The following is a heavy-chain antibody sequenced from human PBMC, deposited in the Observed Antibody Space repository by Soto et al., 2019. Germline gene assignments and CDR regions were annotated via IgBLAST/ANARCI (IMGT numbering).Heavy chain of an antibody. CDR3: ARDLGGRIFGVVSHYYYYGIDV. CDR1: GFTFSSYA. CDR2: ISSDGSNK. D-gene: IGHD3-3*02. Sequence: GGSLRLSCAASGFTFSSYAMHWVRQAPGKGLEWVAVISSDGSNKYYADSVKGRFTISRDNSKNTLYLQMNSLRAEDTAVYYCARDLGGRIFGVVSHYYYYGIDVWGQGTTVTVSS. J-gene: IGHJ6*02. V-gene: IGHV3-30-3*01.